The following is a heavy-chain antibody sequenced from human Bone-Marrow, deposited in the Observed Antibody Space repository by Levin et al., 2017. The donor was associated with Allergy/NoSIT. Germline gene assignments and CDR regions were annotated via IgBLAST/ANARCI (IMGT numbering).Heavy chain of an antibody. V-gene: IGHV3-9*01. CDR1: GFTFDDYA. CDR3: AKDRMVRGVIIPSYGMDV. J-gene: IGHJ6*02. CDR2: ISWNSGSI. D-gene: IGHD3-10*01. Sequence: SCAASGFTFDDYAMHWVRQAPGKGLEWVSGISWNSGSIGYADSVKGRFTISRDNAKNSLYLQMNSLRAEDTALYYCAKDRMVRGVIIPSYGMDVWGQGTTVTVSS.